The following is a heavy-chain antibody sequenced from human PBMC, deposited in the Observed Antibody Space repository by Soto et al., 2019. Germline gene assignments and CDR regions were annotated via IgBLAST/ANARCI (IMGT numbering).Heavy chain of an antibody. V-gene: IGHV3-74*01. Sequence: EVQLVESGGGLVQPWGSLRLSCAASEFTFIGRSVHWVRQAPGKGLVWVSGIDKVGTDSTYADSVKGRFTSSRDNAKNTVYLQMNSLRVEDTAVYYCARGWFGPDVWGKGTTVTVSS. D-gene: IGHD3-10*01. CDR1: EFTFIGRS. CDR2: IDKVGTDS. CDR3: ARGWFGPDV. J-gene: IGHJ6*03.